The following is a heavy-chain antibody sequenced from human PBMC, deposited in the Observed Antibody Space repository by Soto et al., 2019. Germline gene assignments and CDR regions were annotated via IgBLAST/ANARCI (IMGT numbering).Heavy chain of an antibody. V-gene: IGHV4-59*01. CDR1: GGSISSYY. J-gene: IGHJ1*01. CDR3: ARVVAATGTKYFQH. Sequence: SETLSLTCTVSGGSISSYYWSWIRQPPGKGLEWIGYIYYSGSTNYNPSLKSRVTISVDTSKNQFSLKLSSVTAADTAVYYCARVVAATGTKYFQHWGQGTLVTVSS. D-gene: IGHD2-15*01. CDR2: IYYSGST.